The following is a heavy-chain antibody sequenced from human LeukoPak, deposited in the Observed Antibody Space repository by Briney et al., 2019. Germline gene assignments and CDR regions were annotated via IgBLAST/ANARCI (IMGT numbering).Heavy chain of an antibody. CDR3: ARAGHYYYMDV. Sequence: ASVKVSCKASGYTFTSYDINWVRQATGQGLEWMGWMNPNSGNTGYAQKFQGRVTITRNTSISTAYMELSSLRSEDAAVYYCARAGHYYYMDVWGKGTTVTVSS. CDR2: MNPNSGNT. J-gene: IGHJ6*03. CDR1: GYTFTSYD. V-gene: IGHV1-8*03.